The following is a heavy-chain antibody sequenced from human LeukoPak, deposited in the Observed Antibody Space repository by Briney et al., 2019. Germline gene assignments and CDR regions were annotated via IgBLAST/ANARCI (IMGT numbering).Heavy chain of an antibody. CDR1: GGSISSYY. J-gene: IGHJ5*02. CDR2: IYYSGST. D-gene: IGHD1-26*01. Sequence: SETLSLPCTVSGGSISSYYWSWIRQPPGKGLEWIGYIYYSGSTNYNPSLKSRVTISVDSSKNQFSLKLSSVTAADTAVYYCARGPSGSYYWFDPWGQGTLVTVSS. V-gene: IGHV4-59*01. CDR3: ARGPSGSYYWFDP.